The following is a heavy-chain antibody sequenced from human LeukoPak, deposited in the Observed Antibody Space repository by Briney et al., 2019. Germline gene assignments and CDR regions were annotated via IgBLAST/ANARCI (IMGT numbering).Heavy chain of an antibody. CDR1: GFTFDDYA. CDR2: INWNGGST. V-gene: IGHV3-20*01. Sequence: GGSLRLSCAASGFTFDDYAMHWVRQAPGKGLEWVSGINWNGGSTGYADSVKGRFTISRDNAKNSLYLQMNSLRAEDTALYHCARGCSGTSCTDAFDIWGQGTMVTVSS. CDR3: ARGCSGTSCTDAFDI. J-gene: IGHJ3*02. D-gene: IGHD2-2*01.